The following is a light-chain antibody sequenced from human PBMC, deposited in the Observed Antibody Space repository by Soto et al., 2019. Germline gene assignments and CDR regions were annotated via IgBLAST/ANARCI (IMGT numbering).Light chain of an antibody. CDR2: NSY. V-gene: IGLV1-44*01. CDR1: RSNIGSKT. J-gene: IGLJ1*01. CDR3: SAWDASLNGYV. Sequence: QSVLSQLPSASGNPGRRVSISCSGSRSNIGSKTVNWYQQVPGTVPRLLIYNSYQRPSGVPDRFSGSKSGTSASLAISGLQSEDEADYYCSAWDASLNGYVFGTGTKVTVL.